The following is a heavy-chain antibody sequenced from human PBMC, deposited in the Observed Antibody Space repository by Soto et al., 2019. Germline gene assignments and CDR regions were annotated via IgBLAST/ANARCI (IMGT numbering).Heavy chain of an antibody. CDR1: GFTFSSNW. V-gene: IGHV3-74*01. D-gene: IGHD3-10*01. CDR3: ARGGNAGSGQYYLEDY. Sequence: EVQLVESGGDLVQPGGSLRLSCEPSGFTFSSNWMHWVRQAPGKGLVWVSRMNPDGSSRGYADSVKGRFTISRDNDKNTLFLQMNSLRAEDTAVYYCARGGNAGSGQYYLEDYWGQGSLVTVSS. J-gene: IGHJ4*02. CDR2: MNPDGSSR.